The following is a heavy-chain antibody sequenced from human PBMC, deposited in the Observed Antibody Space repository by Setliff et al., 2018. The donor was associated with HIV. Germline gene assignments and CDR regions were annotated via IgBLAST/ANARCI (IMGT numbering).Heavy chain of an antibody. Sequence: SETLSLTCTVSGTSIRSRFWSWIRQPPGKGLEWIGTIYYSGNTNYNPSLKSRVTISVDTSKNQFSLQLSSVTAADTAVYYCARGGYSSSWYTYYGMDVWGQGTTVTVSS. D-gene: IGHD6-13*01. V-gene: IGHV4-59*11. CDR1: GTSIRSRF. J-gene: IGHJ6*02. CDR3: ARGGYSSSWYTYYGMDV. CDR2: IYYSGNT.